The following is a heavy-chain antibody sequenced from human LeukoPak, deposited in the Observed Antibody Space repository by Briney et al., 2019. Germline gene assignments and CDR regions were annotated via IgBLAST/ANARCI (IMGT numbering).Heavy chain of an antibody. Sequence: GESLKISCKGSGYSFTSYWIGWVRQMPGKGLEWMGIIYPGDSDTRYSPSFQGQVTISADKSISTAYLQWSSLKASDTAMYYCARLEEQQLVRPEGDWYFDLWGRGTLVTVSS. D-gene: IGHD6-13*01. CDR2: IYPGDSDT. CDR1: GYSFTSYW. J-gene: IGHJ2*01. V-gene: IGHV5-51*01. CDR3: ARLEEQQLVRPEGDWYFDL.